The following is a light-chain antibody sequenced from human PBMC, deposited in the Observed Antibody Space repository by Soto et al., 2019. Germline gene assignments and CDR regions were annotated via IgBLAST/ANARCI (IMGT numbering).Light chain of an antibody. CDR1: QDINIY. J-gene: IGKJ3*01. V-gene: IGKV1-33*01. CDR2: DAS. CDR3: QQYYSLAFT. Sequence: DIQMTQSPSSLSASVGERVTITCQASQDINIYLKWYQHKPGKAPKLLIYDASNLETGVPSRFSGSGSGTDFTFTIRSLHPEDIPTYYWQQYYSLAFTFGPGTKVDSK.